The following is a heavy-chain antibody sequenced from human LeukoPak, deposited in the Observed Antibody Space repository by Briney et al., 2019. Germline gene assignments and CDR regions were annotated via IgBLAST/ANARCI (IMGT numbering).Heavy chain of an antibody. D-gene: IGHD4-23*01. V-gene: IGHV1-8*01. J-gene: IGHJ5*02. CDR1: GYTFTSYD. Sequence: ASVKVSCKASGYTFTSYDINWVRQATGQGLEWMGWMNPNSGNTGYAQKFQGRVTMTRNTSISTAYMELRSLRSEDTAVYYCARGETDDYGGNNWFDPWGQGTLVTVSS. CDR2: MNPNSGNT. CDR3: ARGETDDYGGNNWFDP.